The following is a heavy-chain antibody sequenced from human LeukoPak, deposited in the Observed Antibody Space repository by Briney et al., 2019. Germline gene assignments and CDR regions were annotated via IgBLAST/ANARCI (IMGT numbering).Heavy chain of an antibody. D-gene: IGHD3-10*01. Sequence: GASVKVSCKASGNIFTNYHLHWVRLAPGRGLEWMGTVYTDGGTITNTRSFQDRVTMTRDVSTRTVYMELSSLNSEDTAVYYCATEDPGSYRFDNWGQEILVTVSS. J-gene: IGHJ4*02. CDR2: VYTDGGTI. V-gene: IGHV1-46*01. CDR3: ATEDPGSYRFDN. CDR1: GNIFTNYH.